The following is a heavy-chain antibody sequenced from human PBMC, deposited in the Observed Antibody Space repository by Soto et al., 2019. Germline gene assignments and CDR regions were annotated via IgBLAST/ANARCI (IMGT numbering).Heavy chain of an antibody. CDR3: ARESEDLTSNFDY. CDR2: ISSTTNYI. V-gene: IGHV3-21*06. CDR1: GFTFTRYS. J-gene: IGHJ4*02. Sequence: PGGSLRLSCAASGFTFTRYSMNWVRQAPGKGLELVSSISSTTNYIYYGDSMKGRFTISRDNAKNSLYLEMNSLRAEDTAVYYCARESEDLTSNFDYWGQGTLVTVSS.